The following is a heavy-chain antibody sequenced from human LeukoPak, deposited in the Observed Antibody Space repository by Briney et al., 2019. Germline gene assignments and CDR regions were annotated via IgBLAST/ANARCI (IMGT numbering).Heavy chain of an antibody. CDR2: IIPILGIA. CDR1: GGTFSSYA. CDR3: ARATPGAPAGY. Sequence: GASVKVSCKASGGTFSSYAISWVRQAPGQGLEWMGRIIPILGIANYAQKFQGRVTITADKSTSTAYMELSSLRSEDTAVYYCARATPGAPAGYWGQGTLVTVSS. D-gene: IGHD7-27*01. V-gene: IGHV1-69*04. J-gene: IGHJ4*02.